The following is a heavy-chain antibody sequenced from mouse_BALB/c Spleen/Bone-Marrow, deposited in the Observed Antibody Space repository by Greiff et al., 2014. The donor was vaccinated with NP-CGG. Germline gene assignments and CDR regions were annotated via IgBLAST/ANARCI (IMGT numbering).Heavy chain of an antibody. V-gene: IGHV1-31*01. J-gene: IGHJ3*01. CDR1: GYSFTGYH. Sequence: VQLKESGPELVKPGASVKLSCKASGYSFTGYHIHWVRQSHVKSLEWFGRVNPCNGGTNYNQNFNNKAILTVEKSSSTAYMEVHSLTSEDSVVYYCPIRTRADYDHPRGFSYWGQGTLVTVSA. CDR3: PIRTRADYDHPRGFSY. D-gene: IGHD2-4*01. CDR2: VNPCNGGT.